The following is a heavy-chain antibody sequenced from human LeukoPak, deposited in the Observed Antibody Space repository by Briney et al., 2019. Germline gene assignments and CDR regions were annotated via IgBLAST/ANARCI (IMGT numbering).Heavy chain of an antibody. CDR3: ARGGRDFWSGYPNYYGMDV. J-gene: IGHJ6*02. CDR2: INPNSGGT. Sequence: EASVKVSCKASGYTFTGYYMHWVRQAPGQGLEWMGWINPNSGGTNYAQKFQGRVTMTRDTSISTAYMVLSRLRSDDTAVYYCARGGRDFWSGYPNYYGMDVWGQGTTVTVSS. D-gene: IGHD3-3*01. CDR1: GYTFTGYY. V-gene: IGHV1-2*02.